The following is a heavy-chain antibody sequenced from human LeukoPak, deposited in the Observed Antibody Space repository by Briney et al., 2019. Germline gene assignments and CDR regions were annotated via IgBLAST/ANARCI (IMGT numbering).Heavy chain of an antibody. CDR2: ISTSGTYI. D-gene: IGHD2-21*01. CDR1: GFTFSTYS. J-gene: IGHJ4*02. CDR3: ARDLADYSDY. V-gene: IGHV3-21*01. Sequence: GGSLRLSCAASGFTFSTYSMNWVRQAPGKGLEWVSSISTSGTYIYYADSLKGRFTISRDNARNSLYLQMHSLRAEDTAVYYCARDLADYSDYWGQGTLVTVSS.